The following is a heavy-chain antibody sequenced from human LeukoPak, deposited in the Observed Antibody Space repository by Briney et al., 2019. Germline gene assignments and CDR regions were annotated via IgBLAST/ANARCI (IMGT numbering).Heavy chain of an antibody. Sequence: GGSLRLSCAASGFTFSNAWMNWVRQAPGKGLEWDGRIKSKTDGGTTDYAAPVKGRFTISRDDSKNTLYLQMNSLKTEDTAVYYCTTVFHDSSGYWHYWGQGTLVTVSS. CDR2: IKSKTDGGTT. J-gene: IGHJ4*02. D-gene: IGHD3-22*01. CDR1: GFTFSNAW. CDR3: TTVFHDSSGYWHY. V-gene: IGHV3-15*07.